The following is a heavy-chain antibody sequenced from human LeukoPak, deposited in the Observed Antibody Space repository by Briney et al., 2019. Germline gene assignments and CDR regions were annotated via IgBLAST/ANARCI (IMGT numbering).Heavy chain of an antibody. Sequence: GGSLRLSCAASGFTFSFYAMSWVRQAPEKGLEWVSTISGNGGGTYYAGSVKGRFTISRDNSRDTVFLQMNTLRAEDTAVYYCARPRIGDPLYDAFDVRGQGTVVTVSS. V-gene: IGHV3-23*01. CDR2: ISGNGGGT. J-gene: IGHJ3*01. D-gene: IGHD3-16*01. CDR3: ARPRIGDPLYDAFDV. CDR1: GFTFSFYA.